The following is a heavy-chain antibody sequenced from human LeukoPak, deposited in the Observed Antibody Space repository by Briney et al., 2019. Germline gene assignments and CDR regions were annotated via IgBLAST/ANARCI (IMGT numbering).Heavy chain of an antibody. V-gene: IGHV3-74*03. CDR3: ERGNYYDMDV. CDR2: MSWDGSST. CDR1: GFTVSMYA. J-gene: IGHJ6*02. Sequence: GGSLRLSCAASGFTVSMYAMHWVRQAAGKGLVWLSRMSWDGSSTTYADSVKGRFNINSTNAKNTLYLHMNRLSAEDTAVYYCERGNYYDMDVWGQGTMVTVSS.